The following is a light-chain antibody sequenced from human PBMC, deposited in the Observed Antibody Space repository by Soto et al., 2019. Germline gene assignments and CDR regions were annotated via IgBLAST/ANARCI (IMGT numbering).Light chain of an antibody. V-gene: IGKV3-11*01. CDR3: QQRSNWPSWT. CDR2: DAS. Sequence: EIVLTQSPATLSLSPGERATLSCRASQSVSSYLAWYQQKPGQAPRLLIYDASNRATGIPARFSGSGSGTDFSLTISILEPEDFAAYYCQQRSNWPSWTFGQGTKVKIK. CDR1: QSVSSY. J-gene: IGKJ1*01.